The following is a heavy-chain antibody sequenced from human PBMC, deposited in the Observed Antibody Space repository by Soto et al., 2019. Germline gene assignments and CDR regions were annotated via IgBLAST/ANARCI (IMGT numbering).Heavy chain of an antibody. CDR2: IYHSETT. J-gene: IGHJ5*02. V-gene: IGHV4-59*08. Sequence: RLPLEKGMEWIGFIYHSETTNYNPSLKSRVTISVDTPKNLFSLKLTSVTAADTAVYYCARVGPYDSGSYMLRYTWFDPWGQCTLVTVS. CDR3: ARVGPYDSGSYMLRYTWFDP. D-gene: IGHD3-10*01.